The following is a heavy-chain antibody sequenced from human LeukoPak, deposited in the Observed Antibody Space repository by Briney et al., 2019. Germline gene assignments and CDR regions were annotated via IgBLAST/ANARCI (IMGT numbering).Heavy chain of an antibody. J-gene: IGHJ4*02. Sequence: GGSLRLSCAASGFTFSNHDMHWVRQAPGKGLEWVAFIPYDGSNKYYADSVKGRFTISKDNSKNRVYLQMNSLRAEDTAVYYCAKHGGFGFDYWGQGTLVIVSS. D-gene: IGHD3-16*01. CDR3: AKHGGFGFDY. CDR1: GFTFSNHD. CDR2: IPYDGSNK. V-gene: IGHV3-30*02.